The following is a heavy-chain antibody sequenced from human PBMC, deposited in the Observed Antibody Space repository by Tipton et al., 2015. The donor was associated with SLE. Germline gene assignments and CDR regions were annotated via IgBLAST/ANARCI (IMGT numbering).Heavy chain of an antibody. CDR2: ISSSSTYI. CDR3: AKDPVEMATDDAFDI. V-gene: IGHV3-21*04. CDR1: GFTFTTYS. J-gene: IGHJ3*02. D-gene: IGHD5-24*01. Sequence: SLRLSCAASGFTFTTYSLNWVRQAPGKGLEWVSSISSSSTYIYYADSVKGRFTISRDNSKNTLYLQMNSLRAEDTAVYYCAKDPVEMATDDAFDIWGQGKMVTASS.